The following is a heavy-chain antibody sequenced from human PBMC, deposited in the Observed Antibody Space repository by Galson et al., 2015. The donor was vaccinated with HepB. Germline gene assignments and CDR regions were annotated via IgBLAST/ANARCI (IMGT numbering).Heavy chain of an antibody. CDR2: IIPILGIA. D-gene: IGHD3-10*01. V-gene: IGHV1-69*04. CDR3: AREKESDYYGSGSYYSY. J-gene: IGHJ4*02. Sequence: SVKVSCKASGGTFSSYAISWVRQAPGQGLEWMGRIIPILGIANYAQKFQGRVTITADKSTSTAYMELSSLRSEDTAVYYCAREKESDYYGSGSYYSYWGQGTLVTVSS. CDR1: GGTFSSYA.